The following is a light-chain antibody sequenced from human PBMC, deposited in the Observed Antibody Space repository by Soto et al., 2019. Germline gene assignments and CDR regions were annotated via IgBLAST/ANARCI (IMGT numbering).Light chain of an antibody. J-gene: IGKJ1*01. Sequence: EIVMTHSPATLSVSPGERATLSCRARQSVSSNLAWYQQKPGQAPRLLSYGASNRATGIPARFSGSGSGTEFTLTISSLQSEDFAVYYCQQYNNWPPWTFGQGTKVDIK. CDR2: GAS. CDR3: QQYNNWPPWT. CDR1: QSVSSN. V-gene: IGKV3-15*01.